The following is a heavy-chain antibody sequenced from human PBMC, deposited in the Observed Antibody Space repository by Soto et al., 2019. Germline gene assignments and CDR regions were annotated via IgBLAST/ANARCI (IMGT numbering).Heavy chain of an antibody. Sequence: SETMRLPWTVSYGTIINHFCRCILQHPGKGMEWIGYIYYSGSTNYNPSLKSLVTISVDTSKNQFSLKLSSVTAADTAVYYCETASPVYDYGDFFDYWGQGTLVIVFS. CDR3: ETASPVYDYGDFFDY. CDR2: IYYSGST. J-gene: IGHJ4*02. CDR1: YGTIINHF. D-gene: IGHD4-17*01. V-gene: IGHV4-59*11.